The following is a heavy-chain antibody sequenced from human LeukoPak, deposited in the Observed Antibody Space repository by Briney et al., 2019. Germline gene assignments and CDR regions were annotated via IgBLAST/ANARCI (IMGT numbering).Heavy chain of an antibody. CDR1: GGSISTYY. Sequence: SETLSLTCTVSGGSISTYYWSWIRQPAGKGLEWIGRIYTNENTNYNPSLRSRVTMSVDTSKNQFSLKLSSVTVADTAVYYCARAAAAAGGQYFDYWGQGTLVAVSS. J-gene: IGHJ4*02. CDR3: ARAAAAAGGQYFDY. V-gene: IGHV4-4*07. D-gene: IGHD6-13*01. CDR2: IYTNENT.